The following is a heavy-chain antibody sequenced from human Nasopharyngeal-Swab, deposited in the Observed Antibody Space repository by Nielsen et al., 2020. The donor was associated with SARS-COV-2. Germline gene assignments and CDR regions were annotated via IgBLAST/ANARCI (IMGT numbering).Heavy chain of an antibody. D-gene: IGHD3-16*01. Sequence: GGSLRLSCAASGFTFSSYSMNWVRQAPGKGLEWVSSISTSSSYIYYADSVKGRFTISRDNAKNSLYLQMNSLRAEDTAVYYCASEITSRMDVWGQGTTVTVSS. CDR2: ISTSSSYI. CDR3: ASEITSRMDV. J-gene: IGHJ6*02. V-gene: IGHV3-21*01. CDR1: GFTFSSYS.